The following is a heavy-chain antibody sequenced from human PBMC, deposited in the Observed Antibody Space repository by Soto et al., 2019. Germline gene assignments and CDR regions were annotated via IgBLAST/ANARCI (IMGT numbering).Heavy chain of an antibody. CDR3: ARHEGVVLPQPANWFDP. J-gene: IGHJ5*02. CDR1: GGSISSSTYY. CDR2: ISYSGTT. Sequence: QLQLQESGPGLVKPSETLSLSCTVSGGSISSSTYYWGWIRQPPGKGLEWIGTISYSGTTYYNPSPKGRATISVDTSYNQFSLKLGSVTAADTAVYYCARHEGVVLPQPANWFDPWGQGTLVTVSS. V-gene: IGHV4-39*01. D-gene: IGHD3-10*01.